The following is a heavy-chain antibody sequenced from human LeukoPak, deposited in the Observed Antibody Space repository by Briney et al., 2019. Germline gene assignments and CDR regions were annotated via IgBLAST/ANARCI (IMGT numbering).Heavy chain of an antibody. CDR3: ARHYCSGGSCYNSIFDY. CDR1: GYSFTSYW. CDR2: IYPGDSDT. V-gene: IGHV5-51*01. Sequence: GESLKISCKGSGYSFTSYWIGWVRQMPGKGLEWMGIIYPGDSDTRYSPSFQGQVTISADKSISTAYLQWSSLKASDTAMYYCARHYCSGGSCYNSIFDYWGQGTLVTVSS. J-gene: IGHJ4*02. D-gene: IGHD2-15*01.